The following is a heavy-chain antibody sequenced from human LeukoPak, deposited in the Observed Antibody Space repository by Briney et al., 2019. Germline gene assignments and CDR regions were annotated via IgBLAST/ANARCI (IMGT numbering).Heavy chain of an antibody. J-gene: IGHJ4*02. D-gene: IGHD6-13*01. V-gene: IGHV1-46*01. CDR3: AKGKDDGSSWSSFDY. CDR2: ISPSDGTT. Sequence: ASVKVSCKVSGYTFTSNFMHWVRQAPGQGLEWMGIISPSDGTTSYAQSFQGRVTMTRDMSRSTVFMELSTLRSEDTAIYYCAKGKDDGSSWSSFDYWGQGTLVTVSS. CDR1: GYTFTSNF.